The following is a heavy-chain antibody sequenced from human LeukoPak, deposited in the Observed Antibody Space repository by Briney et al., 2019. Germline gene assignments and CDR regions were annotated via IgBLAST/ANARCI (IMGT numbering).Heavy chain of an antibody. J-gene: IGHJ6*02. V-gene: IGHV3-30*03. CDR1: GFTFTSYG. Sequence: PGTSLILSCAASGFTFTSYGMHWVRQAPGKGLEWVALITYDGYYKYYSDSVKGRFTISRDNSKNTLYLQMNSLRAEDTAVYYCARDMKDREQQLVRLYYYYGMDVWGQGTTVTVSS. CDR3: ARDMKDREQQLVRLYYYYGMDV. CDR2: ITYDGYYK. D-gene: IGHD6-13*01.